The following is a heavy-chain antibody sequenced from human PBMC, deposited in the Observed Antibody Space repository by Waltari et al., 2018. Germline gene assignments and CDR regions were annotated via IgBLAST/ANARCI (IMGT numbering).Heavy chain of an antibody. Sequence: QVQLQESGPGLVKPSQTLSLTCTVSGGSISSGSYYWSWIRQPAGKGLEWIGRIYTSGRTNYNPALKGRVTISVDTSKNQFSLKLSSVTAADTAVYYCARYATPYYYDSSGPGDYWGQGTLVTVSS. CDR2: IYTSGRT. D-gene: IGHD3-22*01. J-gene: IGHJ4*02. CDR3: ARYATPYYYDSSGPGDY. CDR1: GGSISSGSYY. V-gene: IGHV4-61*02.